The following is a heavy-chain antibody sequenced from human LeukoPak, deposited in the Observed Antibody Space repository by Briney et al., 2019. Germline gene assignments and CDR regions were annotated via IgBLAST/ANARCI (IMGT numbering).Heavy chain of an antibody. CDR1: GGSISSYY. D-gene: IGHD1-1*01. CDR2: IYYSGTT. Sequence: SETLSLTCTVSGGSISSYYWSWIRQPPGKGLDCIGYIYYSGTTNYNPSLKSRVTISLDTSKNQFSLKLTSVTAADTAVYYCARVSWFPGTSYYYMDVWGKGTTVTVAS. CDR3: ARVSWFPGTSYYYMDV. V-gene: IGHV4-59*01. J-gene: IGHJ6*03.